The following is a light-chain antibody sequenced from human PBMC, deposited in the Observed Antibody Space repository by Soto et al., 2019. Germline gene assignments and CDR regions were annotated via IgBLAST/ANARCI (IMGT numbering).Light chain of an antibody. Sequence: DIRMTQSPPSVSASRGERETITCVASHSISSYLNSYHQKPGKAPKLLIYAASSLQSGVPSRFSGSGSGTAFTLTISSLQPEDFATYYCQKSYSTPTNFGQGTRLEIK. CDR1: HSISSY. J-gene: IGKJ5*01. CDR2: AAS. CDR3: QKSYSTPTN. V-gene: IGKV1-39*01.